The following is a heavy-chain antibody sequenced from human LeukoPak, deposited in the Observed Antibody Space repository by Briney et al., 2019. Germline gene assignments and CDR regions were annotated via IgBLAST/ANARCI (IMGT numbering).Heavy chain of an antibody. Sequence: SETLSLTCTVSGGSISSSSYYWGWIRQPPGKGLEWIGSLYYGGSTYYNPSLKSRVTISVDTSKNQCSLKLSSVTAADTAVYYCARDRGGYYGSSYYYMDVWGKGTTVTISS. D-gene: IGHD3-10*01. J-gene: IGHJ6*03. CDR2: LYYGGST. V-gene: IGHV4-39*07. CDR1: GGSISSSSYY. CDR3: ARDRGGYYGSSYYYMDV.